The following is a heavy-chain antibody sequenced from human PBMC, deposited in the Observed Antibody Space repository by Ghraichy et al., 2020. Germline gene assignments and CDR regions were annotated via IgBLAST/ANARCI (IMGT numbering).Heavy chain of an antibody. J-gene: IGHJ4*02. V-gene: IGHV1-8*02. CDR2: MSPNSGNT. Sequence: VKVSCKASRYTFTNYDIHWVRQATGQGLEWMGWMSPNSGNTGYARKLQGRVTMTRNTFTSTAYMELSRLRSEDTAVYYCASRYCSTTSCFIDYWGQGTPVTVSS. CDR1: RYTFTNYD. CDR3: ASRYCSTTSCFIDY. D-gene: IGHD2-2*01.